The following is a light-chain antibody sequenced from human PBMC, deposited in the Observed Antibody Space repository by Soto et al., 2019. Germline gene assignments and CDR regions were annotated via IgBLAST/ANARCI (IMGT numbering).Light chain of an antibody. V-gene: IGKV3-11*01. CDR2: DAS. CDR1: QSVSSY. CDR3: QQRSNWPPVT. Sequence: EIVLTQSPATLSLSPGERATLSCRASQSVSSYLAWYQQKPGQAPRLLIYDASNRATGIPARFSGSGSGTDFTLSISSLEPEDFAIYDCQQRSNWPPVTFGGGTKVEI. J-gene: IGKJ4*01.